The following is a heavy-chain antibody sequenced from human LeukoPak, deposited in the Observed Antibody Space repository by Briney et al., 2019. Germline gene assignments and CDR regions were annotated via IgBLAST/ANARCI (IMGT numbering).Heavy chain of an antibody. Sequence: PSETLSLTCTVSGGSINSSNYYWGWIRQPPGKGLEGIGTMSYSGRANYNPSLKSRVTISADTSKNQFSLKLSSVTAADTAVYYCARVLFEDFWSGYWVDYWGQGTLVTVSS. D-gene: IGHD3-3*01. J-gene: IGHJ4*02. CDR2: MSYSGRA. V-gene: IGHV4-39*01. CDR3: ARVLFEDFWSGYWVDY. CDR1: GGSINSSNYY.